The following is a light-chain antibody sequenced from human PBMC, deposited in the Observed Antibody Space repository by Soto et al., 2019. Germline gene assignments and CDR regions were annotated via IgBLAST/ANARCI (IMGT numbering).Light chain of an antibody. Sequence: QSVLTQPPSASGTPGQRVTISCSGGSSNIGTNHVYWYQHLPGTAPKLLIYRHTLRPSGVPDRFSGSKSGTSGSLAISGPRSEDEADYYCVAWDGSLSSVLFGGGTKLTVL. CDR2: RHT. CDR1: SSNIGTNH. V-gene: IGLV1-47*01. J-gene: IGLJ3*02. CDR3: VAWDGSLSSVL.